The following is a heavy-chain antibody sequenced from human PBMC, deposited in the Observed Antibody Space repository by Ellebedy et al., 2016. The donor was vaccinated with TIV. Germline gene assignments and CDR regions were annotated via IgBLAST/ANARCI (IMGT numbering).Heavy chain of an antibody. J-gene: IGHJ5*02. CDR1: GFTFSSYS. D-gene: IGHD6-13*01. CDR3: ARGVSFRYSSSLRFGP. CDR2: ISSSSSYI. V-gene: IGHV3-21*01. Sequence: GGSLRLSXAASGFTFSSYSMNWVRQAPGKGLEWVSSISSSSSYIYYADSVKGRFTISRDNAKNSLYLQMNSLRAEDTAVYYCARGVSFRYSSSLRFGPWGQGTLVTVSS.